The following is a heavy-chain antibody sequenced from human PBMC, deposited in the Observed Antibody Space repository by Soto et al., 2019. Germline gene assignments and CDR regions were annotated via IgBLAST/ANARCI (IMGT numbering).Heavy chain of an antibody. V-gene: IGHV4-39*01. CDR1: NGSISTTSYN. J-gene: IGHJ4*02. D-gene: IGHD3-16*02. CDR2: IYYAGST. CDR3: AGHGSF. Sequence: QMQLQESGPGLVKPSETLSLTCTVSNGSISTTSYNWGWIRQSPGKGLEWIGTIYYAGSTYYNPSLKSRVTIAFAPSNKQFSLNLPSVPAADTAVYCCAGHGSFCGQGTLFIVSS.